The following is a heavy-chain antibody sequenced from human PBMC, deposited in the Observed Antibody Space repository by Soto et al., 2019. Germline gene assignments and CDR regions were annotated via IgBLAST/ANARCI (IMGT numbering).Heavy chain of an antibody. Sequence: QVQLVQSGAEVKKPGSSVKVSCRAFEGTFGSYAITWWGQAHGQGLEWMGGIIPIFGTANYAQKFQGRVTITADESTSTAYMELSSLRSEDTAVYYCARVTGPWGQGTLVTVSS. CDR3: ARVTGP. V-gene: IGHV1-69*01. CDR1: EGTFGSYA. CDR2: IIPIFGTA. J-gene: IGHJ5*02.